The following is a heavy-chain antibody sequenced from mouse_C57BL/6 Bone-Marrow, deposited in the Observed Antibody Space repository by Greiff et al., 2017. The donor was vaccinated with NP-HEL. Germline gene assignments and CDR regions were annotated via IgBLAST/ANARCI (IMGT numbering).Heavy chain of an antibody. CDR3: ARDGTTVVDFDD. Sequence: EVQLVESGGGLVQPGGSLSLSCAASGFTFTDYYMSWVRQPPGKALEWLGFIRNKANGYTTEYSASVMGRFTISRDNSQSILYLQMNAQRAEDSATYDDARDGTTVVDFDDWGQGTTRTGAS. V-gene: IGHV7-3*01. CDR1: GFTFTDYY. D-gene: IGHD1-1*01. J-gene: IGHJ2*01. CDR2: IRNKANGYTT.